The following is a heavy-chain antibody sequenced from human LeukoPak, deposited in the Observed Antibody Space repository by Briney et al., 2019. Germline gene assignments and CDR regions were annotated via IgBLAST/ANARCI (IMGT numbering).Heavy chain of an antibody. V-gene: IGHV3-23*01. Sequence: GGSLRLSCAASGFTFSSYSMSWVRQAPGKGLEWVSDISGSGGTTYYADSVKGRFTISRDNSKNSLYLQMNSLRAEDTAVYYWAEGATFGGVIQRANDYWGQGTLVTVSS. D-gene: IGHD3-16*02. CDR2: ISGSGGTT. CDR1: GFTFSSYS. CDR3: AEGATFGGVIQRANDY. J-gene: IGHJ4*02.